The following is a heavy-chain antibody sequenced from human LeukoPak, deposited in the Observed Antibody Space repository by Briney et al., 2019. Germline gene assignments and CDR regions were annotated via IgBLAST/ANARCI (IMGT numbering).Heavy chain of an antibody. CDR2: ISTGGAST. Sequence: GGSLRLSCAASGFTFSTYAMSWVRQAPGKGLEWVSGISTGGASTYYADSVKGRFTISRDNSKNTLYLQMSSLGAADTAVYYCAKDRLGYSGARGFDWWGQGTLVTVSS. CDR3: AKDRLGYSGARGFDW. V-gene: IGHV3-23*01. D-gene: IGHD5-12*01. CDR1: GFTFSTYA. J-gene: IGHJ4*02.